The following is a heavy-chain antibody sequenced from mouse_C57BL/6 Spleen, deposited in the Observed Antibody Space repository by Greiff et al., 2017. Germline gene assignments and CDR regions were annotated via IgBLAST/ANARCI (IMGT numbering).Heavy chain of an antibody. V-gene: IGHV1-53*01. CDR1: GYTFTSYW. J-gene: IGHJ4*01. CDR2: INPSNGGT. Sequence: VQLQQSGTELVKPGASVKLSCKASGYTFTSYWMHWVKQRPGQGLEWIGNINPSNGGTNYNEKFKSKATLTVDKSSSTAYMQLSSLTSEDSAVYYCARALYYYGSSLYAMDYWGQGTSVTVSS. D-gene: IGHD1-1*01. CDR3: ARALYYYGSSLYAMDY.